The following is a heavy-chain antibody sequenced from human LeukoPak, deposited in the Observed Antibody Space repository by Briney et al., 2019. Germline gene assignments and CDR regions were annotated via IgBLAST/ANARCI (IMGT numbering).Heavy chain of an antibody. CDR1: GGTFSSYA. V-gene: IGHV1-69*04. Sequence: SVKVSCKASGGTFSSYAISWVRQAPGQGLEWMGRIIPILGIANYAQKFQGRVTITADKSTSTAYMELSSLRSEDTAVYYCARDSEQWLVMGYFDYWGQGTLVTVSS. D-gene: IGHD6-19*01. CDR3: ARDSEQWLVMGYFDY. J-gene: IGHJ4*02. CDR2: IIPILGIA.